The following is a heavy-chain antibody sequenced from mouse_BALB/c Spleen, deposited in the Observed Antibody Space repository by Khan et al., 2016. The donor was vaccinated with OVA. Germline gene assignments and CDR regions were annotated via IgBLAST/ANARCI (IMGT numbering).Heavy chain of an antibody. J-gene: IGHJ3*01. D-gene: IGHD2-2*01. CDR2: IYPGNGDT. Sequence: VQLQQSGTVLARPGTSVKMSCKASGYTFTSYWIHWVKQRPGQGLEWIGAIYPGNGDTSYNQKFKGKAKLTAVTSTSTAYMELSSLTNEDSTVYYYTRFGYVIAYWGQGTLVTVSA. CDR1: GYTFTSYW. V-gene: IGHV1-5*01. CDR3: TRFGYVIAY.